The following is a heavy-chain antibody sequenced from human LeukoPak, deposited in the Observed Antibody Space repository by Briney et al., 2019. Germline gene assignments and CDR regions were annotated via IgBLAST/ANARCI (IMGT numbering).Heavy chain of an antibody. D-gene: IGHD3-9*01. CDR1: GGSISSNSYY. CDR3: ARVSSAHFEILTTYYPQTKPTPMDV. V-gene: IGHV4-61*05. CDR2: ISYSGST. Sequence: PSETLSLTCAVSGGSISSNSYYWGWIRQPPGKGLEWIGHISYSGSTNYNPSLKSRVTVSIHTSKNLFSLNLSSVTAADKADYYGARVSSAHFEILTTYYPQTKPTPMDVWGKGTTVTISS. J-gene: IGHJ6*04.